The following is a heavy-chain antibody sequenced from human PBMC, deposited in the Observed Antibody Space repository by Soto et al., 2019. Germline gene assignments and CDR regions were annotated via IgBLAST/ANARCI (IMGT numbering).Heavy chain of an antibody. V-gene: IGHV4-39*01. J-gene: IGHJ4*02. CDR3: ARRAAVAGRVDY. CDR1: GGSISSSSYY. D-gene: IGHD6-19*01. CDR2: IYYSGST. Sequence: TSETLSLTCTVSGGSISSSSYYWGWIRQPPGKGLEWIGSIYYSGSTYYNPSLKSRVTISVDTSKNQFSLKLSSVTAADTAVYYCARRAAVAGRVDYWGQGTLVTVSS.